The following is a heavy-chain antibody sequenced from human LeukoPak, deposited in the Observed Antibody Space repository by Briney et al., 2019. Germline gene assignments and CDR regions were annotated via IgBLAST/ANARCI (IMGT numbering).Heavy chain of an antibody. Sequence: GGSLRLSCSATGFTFGDFGMSWFRQAPGKGLEWVGLIRSEGYGGTTEYAASVKGRFTISRDDSKNTLYLQMNCLKTEDTAVYYCTTDPILYYYDSREDAFDIWGQGTMVTVSS. D-gene: IGHD3-22*01. V-gene: IGHV3-49*03. J-gene: IGHJ3*02. CDR3: TTDPILYYYDSREDAFDI. CDR1: GFTFGDFG. CDR2: IRSEGYGGTT.